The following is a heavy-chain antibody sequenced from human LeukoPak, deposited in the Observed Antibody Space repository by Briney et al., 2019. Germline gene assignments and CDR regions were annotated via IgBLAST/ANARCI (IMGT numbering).Heavy chain of an antibody. J-gene: IGHJ5*02. CDR2: INPSGGST. D-gene: IGHD2-15*01. Sequence: ASVKVSCKASGYTFTSYYMHWVRQAPGQGLEWMGIINPSGGSTSYAQKFQGRVTMTRDTSTSTVYMELSSLRSEDTAVYSCARGYCSGGSCYSWFDPWGQGTLVTVSS. CDR1: GYTFTSYY. CDR3: ARGYCSGGSCYSWFDP. V-gene: IGHV1-46*03.